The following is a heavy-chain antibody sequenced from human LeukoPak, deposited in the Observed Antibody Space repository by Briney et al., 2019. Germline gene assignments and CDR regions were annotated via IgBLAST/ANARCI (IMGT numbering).Heavy chain of an antibody. CDR1: GGSISSYY. Sequence: SETLSLTCTVSGGSISSYYWSWIRQPPGKGLEWIGYIYYSGSTRYNPSLQSRVTLSVDTSKNQFSLKLSSVTAADTAVYYCARIQPLLHSFDYWGQGTLVTVSS. CDR2: IYYSGST. CDR3: ARIQPLLHSFDY. J-gene: IGHJ4*02. V-gene: IGHV4-59*01. D-gene: IGHD2-15*01.